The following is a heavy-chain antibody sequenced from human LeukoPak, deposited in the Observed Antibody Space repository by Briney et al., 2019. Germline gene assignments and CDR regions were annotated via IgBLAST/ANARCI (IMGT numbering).Heavy chain of an antibody. CDR2: ISWNSGSI. D-gene: IGHD2-2*01. CDR1: GFTFDDYA. V-gene: IGHV3-9*01. J-gene: IGHJ4*02. CDR3: AKDDCSSTSCHFDY. Sequence: GGSLRLSCAASGFTFDDYAMHWVRQAPGKGLEWVSGISWNSGSIGYADSVKGRFTISRDNAKNSLYLQMNSLRAEDTALYYCAKDDCSSTSCHFDYWGRGTLVTVSS.